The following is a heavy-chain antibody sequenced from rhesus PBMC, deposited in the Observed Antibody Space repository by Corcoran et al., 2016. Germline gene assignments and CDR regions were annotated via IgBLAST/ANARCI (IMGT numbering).Heavy chain of an antibody. V-gene: IGHV4-127*01. D-gene: IGHD2-21*01. CDR1: GYSIRCGYA. J-gene: IGHJ4*01. CDR2: IGGSGVKT. Sequence: QVQLQESGPGLVKPSETLSLTCAVSGYSIRCGYAWTWIRTPPGRGLGWVGYIGGSGVKTNYNPSLKSRVTISKDTSKNQFALQLMSVTAADTAVYYCARTDYCTGSGCYATDSWGQGVLVTVSS. CDR3: ARTDYCTGSGCYATDS.